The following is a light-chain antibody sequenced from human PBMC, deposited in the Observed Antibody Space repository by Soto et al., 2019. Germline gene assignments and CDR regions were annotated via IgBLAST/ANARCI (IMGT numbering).Light chain of an antibody. J-gene: IGKJ4*01. Sequence: EIVLTQSPGTLSLSPGERATLFCRASQSIATSQLAWYQQKPGQAPRLLIGASTRATGIPDRFSDSGSGTDFTLTISRLEPEDSAVYYCQQRINWPLTFGGGTKVEI. CDR3: QQRINWPLT. CDR2: GAS. CDR1: QSIATSQ. V-gene: IGKV3D-20*02.